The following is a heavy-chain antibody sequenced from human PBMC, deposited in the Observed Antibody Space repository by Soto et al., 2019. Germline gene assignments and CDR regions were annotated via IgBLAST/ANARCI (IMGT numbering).Heavy chain of an antibody. D-gene: IGHD6-19*01. CDR2: ISGSGGST. Sequence: EVQLLESGGGLVQPGGSLRLSCAASGFTFSSYAMSWVRQAPGTGLEWVSAISGSGGSTYYADSVKGRFTISRDNSKHTLYLQMNSLRAEDTAVYYCAKVGIAVAGHSDYGGQGTLVTVSS. J-gene: IGHJ4*02. CDR3: AKVGIAVAGHSDY. V-gene: IGHV3-23*01. CDR1: GFTFSSYA.